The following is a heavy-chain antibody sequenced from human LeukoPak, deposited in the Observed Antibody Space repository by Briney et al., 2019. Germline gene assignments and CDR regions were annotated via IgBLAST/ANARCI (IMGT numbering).Heavy chain of an antibody. CDR3: AKDFSRGYYYFDY. CDR1: GLTSVVYA. D-gene: IGHD3-22*01. CDR2: INWNSGST. J-gene: IGHJ4*02. Sequence: GRSLRPSCSASGLTSVVYAIHSVRPAPRKSLGWGSGINWNSGSTPYAGSVKGRFTFSRDNAKTTLSLQLNSLRAGDTALFTCAKDFSRGYYYFDYWGQGPLVSVSS. V-gene: IGHV3-9*02.